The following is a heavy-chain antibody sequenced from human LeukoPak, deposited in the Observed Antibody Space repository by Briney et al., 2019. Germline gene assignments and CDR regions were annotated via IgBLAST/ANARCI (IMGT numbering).Heavy chain of an antibody. CDR3: AKGTGYCSGGSCPHYY. D-gene: IGHD2-15*01. J-gene: IGHJ4*02. V-gene: IGHV3-30*02. Sequence: GSLRLSCAASGFTFSSYGMHWVRQAPGKGLEWVAFIRYDGSNKYYADSVKGRFTISRDNSKNTLYRQMNSLRAEDTAVYYCAKGTGYCSGGSCPHYYWGQGTLVTVSS. CDR1: GFTFSSYG. CDR2: IRYDGSNK.